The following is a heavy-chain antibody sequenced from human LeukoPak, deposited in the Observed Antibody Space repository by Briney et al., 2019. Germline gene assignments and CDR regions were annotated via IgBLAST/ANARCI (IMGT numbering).Heavy chain of an antibody. CDR1: GDSISAYY. CDR2: ISYSGGT. CDR3: AREYNLFDP. Sequence: PSEPLSLTCTLSGDSISAYYWTWIRQPPGKGLEWIGYISYSGGTNYNASLKSRVTISLVTFKSHFSLKLTSVTAADTAMYYCAREYNLFDPCGQGTLVTVSP. V-gene: IGHV4-59*01. J-gene: IGHJ5*02.